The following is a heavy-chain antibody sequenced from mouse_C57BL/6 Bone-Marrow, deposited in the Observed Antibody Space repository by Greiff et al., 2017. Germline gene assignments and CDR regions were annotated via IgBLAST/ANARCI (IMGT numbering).Heavy chain of an antibody. D-gene: IGHD2-3*01. CDR2: IHTNSGST. J-gene: IGHJ3*01. CDR1: GYTFTSYW. V-gene: IGHV1-64*01. Sequence: QVQLQQPGAELVKPGASVKLSCKASGYTFTSYWMHWVKQRPGQGLEWIGMIHTNSGSTNYNEKFKSKATLTVDKSASTAYIQLSSLTSDVSSFYYCAHDGYYVYWGQLTLVTFSA. CDR3: AHDGYYVY.